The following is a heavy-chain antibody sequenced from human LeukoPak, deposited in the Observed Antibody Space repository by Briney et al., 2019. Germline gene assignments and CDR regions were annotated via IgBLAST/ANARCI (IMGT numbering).Heavy chain of an antibody. CDR2: ISGSGGAT. J-gene: IGHJ4*02. Sequence: PWGSLRLSCAASGLTFNTYGMSWVRRAPGKGLEWVSGISGSGGATYYADSVKGRFTISRDDPHNTLYLQMNSLRAEDTAVYYCAKRDYWGQGTLVTVSS. V-gene: IGHV3-23*01. CDR1: GLTFNTYG. CDR3: AKRDY.